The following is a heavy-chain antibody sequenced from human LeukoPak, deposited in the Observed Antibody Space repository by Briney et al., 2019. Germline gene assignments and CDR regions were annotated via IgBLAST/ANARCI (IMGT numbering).Heavy chain of an antibody. Sequence: GGSLRLSCTASGFTFGDYAMTWVRQAPGKGLEWVGFIRSKAYGGTTEFAASVKGRFIISRDDSKSIAYLQMNSLKTEDTAVYYCTAYDPSDYYGMDVLGQGTTATVS. CDR2: IRSKAYGGTT. CDR1: GFTFGDYA. CDR3: TAYDPSDYYGMDV. D-gene: IGHD5-12*01. J-gene: IGHJ6*02. V-gene: IGHV3-49*04.